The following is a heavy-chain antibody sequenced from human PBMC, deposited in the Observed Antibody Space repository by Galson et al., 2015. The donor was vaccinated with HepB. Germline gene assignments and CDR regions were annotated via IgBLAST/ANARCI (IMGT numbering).Heavy chain of an antibody. V-gene: IGHV3-23*01. Sequence: SLRLSCAASGFTFSSYAMSWVRQAPGKGLEWVSAISGSGGSTYYADSVKGRFTISRDNSKNTLYLQMNSLRAEDTAVYYCAKARVYYYGSGSYPLDYWGQGTLVTVSS. D-gene: IGHD3-10*01. J-gene: IGHJ4*02. CDR2: ISGSGGST. CDR1: GFTFSSYA. CDR3: AKARVYYYGSGSYPLDY.